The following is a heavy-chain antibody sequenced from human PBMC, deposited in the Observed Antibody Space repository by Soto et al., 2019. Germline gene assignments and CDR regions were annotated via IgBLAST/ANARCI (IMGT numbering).Heavy chain of an antibody. CDR1: GYTFTTYG. CDR3: ASVVKAVVYGDYGRYYFDC. V-gene: IGHV1-18*04. D-gene: IGHD4-17*01. Sequence: QVQLVQSGAEVKKPGASVKVSCKASGYTFTTYGITWVRQAPGQGLEWMGWISAYSGKTNYAQKLQGRLTVTTDTSISPAYRDLRSLRSDDTAVYYCASVVKAVVYGDYGRYYFDCWGHGTLVTVSS. J-gene: IGHJ4*01. CDR2: ISAYSGKT.